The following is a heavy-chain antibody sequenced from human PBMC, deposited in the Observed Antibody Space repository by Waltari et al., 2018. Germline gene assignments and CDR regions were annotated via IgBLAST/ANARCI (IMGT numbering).Heavy chain of an antibody. CDR2: IYYSGGT. CDR1: GGSISSSSYY. CDR3: ARLTDNYYDSSGLDY. V-gene: IGHV4-39*01. D-gene: IGHD3-22*01. Sequence: QLQLQESGPGLVKPSETLSLTCTVSGGSISSSSYYWGWIRQPPGKGLEWIGSIYYSGGTDYNPSLKSRVTISVDTSKNQFSLKLSSVTAADTAVYYCARLTDNYYDSSGLDYWGQGTLVTVSS. J-gene: IGHJ4*02.